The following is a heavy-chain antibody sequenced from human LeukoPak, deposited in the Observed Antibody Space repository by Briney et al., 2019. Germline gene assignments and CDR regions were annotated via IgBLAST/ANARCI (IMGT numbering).Heavy chain of an antibody. J-gene: IGHJ4*02. Sequence: GGSLRLSCAASGFTVSINYMSWVRQAPGKGLEWVSVIYSGGSTYYADSVKGRFTISRDNSKNTLYLQMNSLRAEDTAVYYCARESAAAALGGFDYWGQGTLVTVSS. CDR1: GFTVSINY. CDR2: IYSGGST. CDR3: ARESAAAALGGFDY. D-gene: IGHD6-13*01. V-gene: IGHV3-66*02.